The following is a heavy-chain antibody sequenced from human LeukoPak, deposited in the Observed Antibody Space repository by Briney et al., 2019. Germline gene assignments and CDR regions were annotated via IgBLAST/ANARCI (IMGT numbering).Heavy chain of an antibody. Sequence: SGVSLRLSCAASGFTCSSYEMKWLRPAPGKGLEGDSYINSSSSTIYYAHSVKGRFTISRDNAKNSLYLQMNSLRAEDTAVYYCARDHDDYGDYRESGPGYYYGMDVWGQGTTVTVSS. CDR2: INSSSSTI. CDR1: GFTCSSYE. CDR3: ARDHDDYGDYRESGPGYYYGMDV. J-gene: IGHJ6*02. D-gene: IGHD4-17*01. V-gene: IGHV3-48*03.